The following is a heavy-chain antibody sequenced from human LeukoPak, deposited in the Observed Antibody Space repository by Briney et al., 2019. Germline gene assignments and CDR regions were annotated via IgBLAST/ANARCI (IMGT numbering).Heavy chain of an antibody. Sequence: GGSLRLSCAASGFTFSSYGMHWVRQAPGKGLEWVAVISYDGSNKYYADSVKGRFTISRDNSKNTLYLQMNSLRAKDTAVYYCAKDGYDSVLSGYWGQGTLVTVSS. V-gene: IGHV3-30*18. D-gene: IGHD3-22*01. CDR1: GFTFSSYG. CDR3: AKDGYDSVLSGY. CDR2: ISYDGSNK. J-gene: IGHJ4*02.